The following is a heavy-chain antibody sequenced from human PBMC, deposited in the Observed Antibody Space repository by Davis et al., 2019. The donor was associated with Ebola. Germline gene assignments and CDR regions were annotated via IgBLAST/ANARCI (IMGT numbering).Heavy chain of an antibody. J-gene: IGHJ3*02. CDR2: INPNSGGT. CDR1: GYTFTSYY. CDR3: ARDLVATMDDAFDI. D-gene: IGHD5-12*01. Sequence: ASVKVSCKASGYTFTSYYMHWVRQAPGQGLEWMGWINPNSGGTNYAQKFQGRVTMTRDTSISTAYMELSRLRSDDTAVYYCARDLVATMDDAFDIWGQGTMVTVSS. V-gene: IGHV1-2*02.